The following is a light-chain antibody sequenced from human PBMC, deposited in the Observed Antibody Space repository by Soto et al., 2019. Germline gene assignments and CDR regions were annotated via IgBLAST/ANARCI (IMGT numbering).Light chain of an antibody. CDR1: SSNIGTNY. V-gene: IGLV1-47*02. J-gene: IGLJ3*02. Sequence: QSVLTQPPSASGTPGQRVTISCSGSSSNIGTNYVYWYKQLPGTAPKLLIYCNDQRPSGVPDRLSGSKSGTSASLAISGLRSEDEGDYYCATRDNSLSRWVFGGGTKLTVL. CDR2: CND. CDR3: ATRDNSLSRWV.